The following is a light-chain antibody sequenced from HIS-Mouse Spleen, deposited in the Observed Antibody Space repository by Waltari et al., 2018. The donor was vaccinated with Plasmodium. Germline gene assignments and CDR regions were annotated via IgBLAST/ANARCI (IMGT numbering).Light chain of an antibody. CDR3: QQYYSTPYT. CDR1: QSVLYRSNNKNY. Sequence: DIVMTQSPASLAVSLGERATINCKSNQSVLYRSNNKNYLAWYQQKPGQPPKLLIYWASTRESGVPDRFSGSGSGTDFTLTISSLQAEDVAVYYCQQYYSTPYTFGQGTKLEIK. V-gene: IGKV4-1*01. CDR2: WAS. J-gene: IGKJ2*01.